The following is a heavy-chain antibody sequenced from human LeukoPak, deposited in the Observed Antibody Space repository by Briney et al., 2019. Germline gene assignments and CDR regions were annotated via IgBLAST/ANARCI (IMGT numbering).Heavy chain of an antibody. CDR2: ISYDGSNK. CDR1: GFTFSSYA. D-gene: IGHD2/OR15-2a*01. J-gene: IGHJ4*02. CDR3: ARSVPFYYFDY. Sequence: GGSLRLSCAASGFTFSSYAMHWVRQAPGKGLEWVAVISYDGSNKYYADSVKGRFTISRDNSRNTLHLQMNSLRAEDTAVYYCARSVPFYYFDYWGQGTLVTVSS. V-gene: IGHV3-30-3*01.